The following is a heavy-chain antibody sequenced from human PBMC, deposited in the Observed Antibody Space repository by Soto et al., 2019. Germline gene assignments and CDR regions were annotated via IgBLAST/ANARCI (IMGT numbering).Heavy chain of an antibody. J-gene: IGHJ1*01. D-gene: IGHD4-17*01. CDR3: ATSTDYGDYIYFQH. Sequence: QVQLQESGPGLVKPSETLSLTCTVSGGSINSYYGSWIRQPPGKGLEWIGYIYYSGSTNYNPSLKSRVTISVDTSKNQFSLKLSSVTAADTAVYYCATSTDYGDYIYFQHWGQGTLVTVSS. V-gene: IGHV4-59*01. CDR1: GGSINSYY. CDR2: IYYSGST.